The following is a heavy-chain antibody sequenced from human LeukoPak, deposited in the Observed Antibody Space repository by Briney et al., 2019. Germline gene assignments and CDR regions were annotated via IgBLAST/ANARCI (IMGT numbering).Heavy chain of an antibody. J-gene: IGHJ4*02. CDR2: IYPGDSDT. Sequence: GESLKISCKGSGYSFTSYWIGWVRQMPGKGLEWMGIIYPGDSDTRYSPSFQGQVTISADKSISTAYLQWSSLKASDTAMYYCARHREPDSSGYRGSNYDYWGQGTLVTVSS. CDR1: GYSFTSYW. V-gene: IGHV5-51*01. CDR3: ARHREPDSSGYRGSNYDY. D-gene: IGHD3-22*01.